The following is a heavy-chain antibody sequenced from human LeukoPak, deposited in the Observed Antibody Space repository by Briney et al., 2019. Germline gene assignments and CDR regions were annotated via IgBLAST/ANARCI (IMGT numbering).Heavy chain of an antibody. Sequence: ASVKVSYKASGYTFTSYGISWVRQAPGQGLEWMGWISAYNGNTNYARKLQGRVTMTTDTSTSTAYMELRSLRSDDTAVYYCARDGYGDYGVGAFDIWGQGTMVTVSS. CDR2: ISAYNGNT. CDR3: ARDGYGDYGVGAFDI. V-gene: IGHV1-18*01. CDR1: GYTFTSYG. J-gene: IGHJ3*02. D-gene: IGHD4-17*01.